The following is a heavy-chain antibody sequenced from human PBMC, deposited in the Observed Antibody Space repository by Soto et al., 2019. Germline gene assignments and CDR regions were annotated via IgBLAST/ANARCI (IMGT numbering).Heavy chain of an antibody. CDR3: ARDRRDGYNFDY. V-gene: IGHV3-21*01. CDR1: GFTFSSYS. J-gene: IGHJ4*02. D-gene: IGHD5-12*01. Sequence: EVQLVESGGGLVKPGGSLRLSCAASGFTFSSYSMNWVRQAPGKGLEWVSSISSSSSYIYYADPVKGRFTISRDNAKNSLYLQMNSLRAEDTAVYYCARDRRDGYNFDYWGQGTLVTVSS. CDR2: ISSSSSYI.